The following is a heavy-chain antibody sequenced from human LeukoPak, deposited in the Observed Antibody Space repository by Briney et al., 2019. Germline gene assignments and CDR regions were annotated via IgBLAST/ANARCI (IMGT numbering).Heavy chain of an antibody. CDR2: INPNSGGT. Sequence: ASVKVSCKASGYIFTGYYMHWVRQAPGQGLEWMGWINPNSGGTNYAQKFQGRVTMTRDTSISTAYMELSRLRSDDTAVYYCARDLIWFGESNVDYWGQGTLVTVSS. CDR1: GYIFTGYY. CDR3: ARDLIWFGESNVDY. D-gene: IGHD3-10*01. J-gene: IGHJ4*02. V-gene: IGHV1-2*02.